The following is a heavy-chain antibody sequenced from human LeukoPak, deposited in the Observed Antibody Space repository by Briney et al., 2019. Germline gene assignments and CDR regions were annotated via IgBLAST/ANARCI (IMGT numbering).Heavy chain of an antibody. D-gene: IGHD3-10*01. V-gene: IGHV3-23*01. CDR3: AKAEKRVLLWFGEYDY. Sequence: GGSLRLSCAASGFTFSSYAMHWVRQAPGKGLEWVSAISGSGGSTYYADSVKGRFTISRDNSKNALYLQMNSLRAEDTAVYYCAKAEKRVLLWFGEYDYWGQGTLVTVSS. CDR2: ISGSGGST. J-gene: IGHJ4*02. CDR1: GFTFSSYA.